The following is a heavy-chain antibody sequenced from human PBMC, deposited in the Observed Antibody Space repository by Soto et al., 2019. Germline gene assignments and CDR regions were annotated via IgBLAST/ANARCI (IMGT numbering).Heavy chain of an antibody. Sequence: PSETLSLTCTISGDSVSSGSYYWSWIRQAPEKGLEWIGYIQSSGNTNYNPSLKSRVTISINTSKNQFSLNLTSVTAADTAVYYCARTNSRGHWAAWYWGQGTLVTVSS. CDR3: ARTNSRGHWAAWY. CDR1: GDSVSSGSYY. J-gene: IGHJ4*02. D-gene: IGHD3-22*01. V-gene: IGHV4-61*01. CDR2: IQSSGNT.